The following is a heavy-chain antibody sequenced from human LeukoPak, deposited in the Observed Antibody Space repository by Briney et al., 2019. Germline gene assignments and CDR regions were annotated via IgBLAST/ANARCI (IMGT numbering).Heavy chain of an antibody. V-gene: IGHV3-33*01. J-gene: IGHJ4*02. CDR2: IWYDGSNK. D-gene: IGHD4-17*01. Sequence: GGSLRLSCAASGFTFSSYGMHWVRQAPGKGLEWVAVIWYDGSNKYYADSVKGRFTISRDNSKNTLYLQMNSLRAEDTAVYYCAGELRGYGSFDYWGQGTLVTVSS. CDR3: AGELRGYGSFDY. CDR1: GFTFSSYG.